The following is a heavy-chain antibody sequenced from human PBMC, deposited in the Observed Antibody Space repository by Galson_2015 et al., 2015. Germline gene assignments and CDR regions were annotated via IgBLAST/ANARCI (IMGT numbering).Heavy chain of an antibody. V-gene: IGHV6-1*01. J-gene: IGHJ6*03. Sequence: CAISGDSVSSNSAVWNWIRQSPSRGLEWLGRIYYRSKRSKNYAVSVKSRITINPDTSKNQFSLQLNSVTPEDTAVYYCVWSGNPDYGDYDMDVWGKGTTVTVSS. CDR1: GDSVSSNSAV. CDR3: VWSGNPDYGDYDMDV. D-gene: IGHD4-17*01. CDR2: IYYRSKRSK.